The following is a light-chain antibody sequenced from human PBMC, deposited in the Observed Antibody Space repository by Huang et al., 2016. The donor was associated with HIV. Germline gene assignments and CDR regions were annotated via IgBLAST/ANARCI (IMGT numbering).Light chain of an antibody. CDR2: NAS. V-gene: IGKV6-21*02. J-gene: IGKJ4*01. Sequence: EIVLTQSPDFQSVTPKEKVTITCRASQSIGRSLHWYQKKPDQSPKIVITNASQSIAGVPSRFSGSGSGTDFNLTINSLEAEDAATYYCHQSSTLPLTFGAGTKVAIK. CDR1: QSIGRS. CDR3: HQSSTLPLT.